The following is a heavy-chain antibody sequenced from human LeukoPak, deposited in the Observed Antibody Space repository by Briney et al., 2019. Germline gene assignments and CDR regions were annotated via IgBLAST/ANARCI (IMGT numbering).Heavy chain of an antibody. Sequence: GGSLRLSCAASGFTFSSYSMNWVRQAPGKGLEWVGRIKSKPDGGTTDYAAPVKGRFTISRDDSKTTLYLQMNSLKTEDTAVYYCATIGLWGFYAVDVWGQGTVVTVSS. CDR2: IKSKPDGGTT. CDR3: ATIGLWGFYAVDV. CDR1: GFTFSSYS. V-gene: IGHV3-15*01. J-gene: IGHJ3*01. D-gene: IGHD7-27*01.